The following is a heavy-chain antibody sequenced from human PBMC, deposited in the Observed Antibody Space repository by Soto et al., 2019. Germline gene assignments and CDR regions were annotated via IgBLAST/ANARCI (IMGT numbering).Heavy chain of an antibody. D-gene: IGHD5-18*01. Sequence: PSETLTLTCTVSCGTISSYYWAGIRQPPGKGLEWLGYIFYSGSTFYNPSLKSRGTISIHTAKSQFSLQLTSVTAADTAVYYCARGAADTAMVDSWGQGTLVTVSS. CDR2: IFYSGST. CDR3: ARGAADTAMVDS. V-gene: IGHV4-59*01. CDR1: CGTISSYY. J-gene: IGHJ4*02.